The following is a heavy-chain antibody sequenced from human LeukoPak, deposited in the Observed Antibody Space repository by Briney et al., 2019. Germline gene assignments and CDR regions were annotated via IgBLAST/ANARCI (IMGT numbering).Heavy chain of an antibody. CDR2: IIPIFGTA. D-gene: IGHD2-2*01. Sequence: ASVTVSCKASGGTFSSYAIGWVRQAPGQGLEWMGGIIPIFGTANYAQKFQGRVTITTDESTSTAYMELSSLRSEDTAVYYCARVKVVPAAISSYYYYMDVWGKGTTVTVSS. J-gene: IGHJ6*03. CDR1: GGTFSSYA. CDR3: ARVKVVPAAISSYYYYMDV. V-gene: IGHV1-69*05.